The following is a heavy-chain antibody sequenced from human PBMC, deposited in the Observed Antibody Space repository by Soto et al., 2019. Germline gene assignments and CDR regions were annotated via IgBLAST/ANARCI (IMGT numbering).Heavy chain of an antibody. CDR3: ATKQYCTNGVCYGWGPDY. J-gene: IGHJ4*02. V-gene: IGHV1-24*01. D-gene: IGHD2-8*01. Sequence: ASVKVSCKVSGYTLTELSMHWVRQAPGKGLEWMGGFDPEDGETIYAQKFQGRVTMTEDTSTDTAYMELSSLRSEDTAVYYCATKQYCTNGVCYGWGPDYWGQGTLVTVSS. CDR1: GYTLTELS. CDR2: FDPEDGET.